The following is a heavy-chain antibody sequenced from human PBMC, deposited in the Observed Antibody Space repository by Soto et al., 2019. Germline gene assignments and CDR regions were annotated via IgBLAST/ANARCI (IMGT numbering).Heavy chain of an antibody. CDR2: INSDGST. Sequence: EVQLVESGGGLIPPGGSLRLSCAASGFLVNSAYMTWVRQAPGKGLEWLSMINSDGSTLYAESVKGRFTISRDNSKNRLDIHMNSLRAEDTAMYYCARSGYSFAWGYWGQGTLVIVTS. CDR3: ARSGYSFAWGY. V-gene: IGHV3-53*01. D-gene: IGHD5-18*01. CDR1: GFLVNSAY. J-gene: IGHJ4*02.